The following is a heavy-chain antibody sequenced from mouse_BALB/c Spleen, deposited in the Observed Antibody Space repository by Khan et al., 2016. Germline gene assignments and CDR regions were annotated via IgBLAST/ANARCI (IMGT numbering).Heavy chain of an antibody. Sequence: QVQLKESGPGLVAPSQSLSITCTVSGFSLTGYGVNWVRQPPGKGLEWLGMIWGDGSPDYNSALKSRLSISKDNSKSQVFLKMNSLQTDDTARYXCVRVWGDYWGQGTSVTVSS. D-gene: IGHD1-1*02. V-gene: IGHV2-6-7*01. CDR2: IWGDGSP. CDR1: GFSLTGYG. CDR3: VRVWGDY. J-gene: IGHJ4*01.